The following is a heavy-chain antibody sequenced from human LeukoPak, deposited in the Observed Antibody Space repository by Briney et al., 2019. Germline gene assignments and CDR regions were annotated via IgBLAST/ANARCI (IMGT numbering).Heavy chain of an antibody. CDR2: ISAYNGNT. V-gene: IGHV1-18*01. CDR1: GYTFTSYG. CDR3: ARDSAPGDTYGLLGIDS. J-gene: IGHJ4*02. Sequence: ASVKVSCKASGYTFTSYGISWVRQAPGQGLEWMGWISAYNGNTNYAQKLQGRVTMTTDTSTSTAYMELSRLRSDDTAVYYCARDSAPGDTYGLLGIDSWGQGTLITVSS. D-gene: IGHD5-18*01.